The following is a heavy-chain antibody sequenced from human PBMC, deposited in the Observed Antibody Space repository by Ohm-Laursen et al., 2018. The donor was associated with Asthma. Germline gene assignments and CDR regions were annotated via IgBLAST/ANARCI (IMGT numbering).Heavy chain of an antibody. Sequence: GASVKVSCKASGYTFTSYYMHWVRQAPGQGLEWMGIINPSGGSTSYAQKFQGRVTMARDTSTSTVYMELSSLRSEDTAVYYCARPGIVNGMDVWGQGTTVTVSS. V-gene: IGHV1-46*01. CDR1: GYTFTSYY. D-gene: IGHD1-26*01. CDR2: INPSGGST. CDR3: ARPGIVNGMDV. J-gene: IGHJ6*02.